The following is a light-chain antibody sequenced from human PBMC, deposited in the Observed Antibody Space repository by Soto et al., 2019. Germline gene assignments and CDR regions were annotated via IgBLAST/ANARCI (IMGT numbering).Light chain of an antibody. V-gene: IGKV3-20*01. J-gene: IGKJ2*01. CDR1: QSVSSSY. CDR3: QQYGSSPPYT. CDR2: GAS. Sequence: EIVLTQSPGTLSLSPGERATLSCRASQSVSSSYLVWYQQKPGQAPRLLIYGASSRATDIPNRFSGSGSGTDFTLTISRLEPEDFAVYYWQQYGSSPPYTFGQGTKLEIK.